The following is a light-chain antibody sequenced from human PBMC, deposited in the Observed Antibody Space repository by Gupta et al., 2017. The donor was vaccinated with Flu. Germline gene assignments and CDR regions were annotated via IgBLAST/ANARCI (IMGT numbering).Light chain of an antibody. CDR3: QVWDRSSDHPV. CDR2: DDS. V-gene: IGLV3-21*02. Sequence: GENNIGIKSVHWYQQTPGQAPVLIVSDDSDRPSGIPGRFSGSNSGNTATLTISRVEAGDEADYYCQVWDRSSDHPVFGGGTKLTVL. CDR1: NIGIKS. J-gene: IGLJ3*02.